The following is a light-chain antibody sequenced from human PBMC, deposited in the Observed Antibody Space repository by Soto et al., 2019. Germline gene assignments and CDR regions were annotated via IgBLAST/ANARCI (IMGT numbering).Light chain of an antibody. J-gene: IGKJ1*01. V-gene: IGKV1-39*01. Sequence: DIQMTQSPSSLSASVGDRVTITCRASQSISNYLNWYQQKPGKAPNLLIYAASSLHSGVPSRFSGSGSGTDFTLTISSLQPEDFATYFCQQSYITPGTFGQGTRWKSN. CDR2: AAS. CDR3: QQSYITPGT. CDR1: QSISNY.